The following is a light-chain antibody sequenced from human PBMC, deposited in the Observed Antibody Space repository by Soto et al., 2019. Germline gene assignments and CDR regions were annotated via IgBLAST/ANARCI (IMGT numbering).Light chain of an antibody. CDR2: TTS. V-gene: IGKV1-39*01. CDR1: QFISTY. CDR3: QKSYRTPIT. Sequence: DIHMTQPPSSLSASVGDTVTITCRPSQFISTYLNWYQQKPGKAPNLLIYTTSSLHSGVPSRFSGSGSGTDFTLTSSSLQPEDFETYYCQKSYRTPITVGQGT. J-gene: IGKJ5*01.